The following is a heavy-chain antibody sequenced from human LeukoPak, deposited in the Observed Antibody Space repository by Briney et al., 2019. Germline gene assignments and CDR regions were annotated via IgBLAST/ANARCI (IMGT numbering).Heavy chain of an antibody. CDR2: IYHSGST. J-gene: IGHJ4*02. CDR1: GCSISSGYY. V-gene: IGHV4-38-2*01. CDR3: ASTNHYSSSSRFDY. Sequence: PSETLSLTCAVSGCSISSGYYWGWIRQPPGKGLEWIGSIYHSGSTYYNPSLKSRVTISVDTSKNQFSLKLSSVTAADTAVYYCASTNHYSSSSRFDYWGQGTLVTVSS. D-gene: IGHD6-6*01.